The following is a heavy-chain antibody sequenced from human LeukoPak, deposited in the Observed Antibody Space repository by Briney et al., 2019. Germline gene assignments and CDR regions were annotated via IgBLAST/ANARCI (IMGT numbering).Heavy chain of an antibody. CDR1: GYTFDTSS. D-gene: IGHD1-1*01. CDR2: ISPNNGNT. CDR3: TRVRNSNNWWGAFDI. V-gene: IGHV1-18*01. J-gene: IGHJ3*02. Sequence: GASLKVSCKAFGYTFDTSSISWVRQAPGQRLEWMGWISPNNGNTHYAQGVQGRVTMTTDTSRSTAYMELRSLRSDDTAVYYCTRVRNSNNWWGAFDIWGQGTVVTVSS.